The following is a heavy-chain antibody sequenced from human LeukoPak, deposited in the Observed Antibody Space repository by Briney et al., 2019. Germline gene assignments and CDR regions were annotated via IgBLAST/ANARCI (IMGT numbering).Heavy chain of an antibody. J-gene: IGHJ4*02. Sequence: SVKVSCKASGGTFSSYAISWVRQAPGQGLEWMGGIIPIFGTANYAQKFQGRVTITTDESTSTAYMELSSLRSGDTAVYYCARDGYCSGGSCYDDYWGQGTLVTVSS. CDR1: GGTFSSYA. D-gene: IGHD2-15*01. CDR2: IIPIFGTA. V-gene: IGHV1-69*05. CDR3: ARDGYCSGGSCYDDY.